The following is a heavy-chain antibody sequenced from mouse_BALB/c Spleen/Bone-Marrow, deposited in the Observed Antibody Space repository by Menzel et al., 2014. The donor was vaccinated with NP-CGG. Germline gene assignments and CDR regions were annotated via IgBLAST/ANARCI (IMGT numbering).Heavy chain of an antibody. J-gene: IGHJ3*01. Sequence: EVHLVESGGGLVQPGGSLKLSCATSGFTFSDYYMYWVRQTPEKRLEWVAYISNGGGSTYYPDTVKGRFTISRDNAKNTLYLQMSRLKSEDTAMYYCARGLYYKPFAYWGQGTPVTVSA. CDR1: GFTFSDYY. D-gene: IGHD2-1*01. V-gene: IGHV5-12*02. CDR2: ISNGGGST. CDR3: ARGLYYKPFAY.